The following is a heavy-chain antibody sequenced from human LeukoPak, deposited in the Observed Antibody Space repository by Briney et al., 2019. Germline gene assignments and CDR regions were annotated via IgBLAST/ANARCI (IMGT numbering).Heavy chain of an antibody. D-gene: IGHD4-11*01. CDR3: ARGSGVTPVDY. Sequence: SETLSLTCTVSGGSISSYWWSWIRQPPGKGLECIGYIYYSGSTNYNPSLKSRVAISVDTSKNQFSLKLSSVTAADTAVYYCARGSGVTPVDYWGQGTLVTVSS. CDR1: GGSISSYW. J-gene: IGHJ4*02. CDR2: IYYSGST. V-gene: IGHV4-59*01.